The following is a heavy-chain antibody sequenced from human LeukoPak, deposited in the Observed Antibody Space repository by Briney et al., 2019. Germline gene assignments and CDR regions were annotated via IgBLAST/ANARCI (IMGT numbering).Heavy chain of an antibody. CDR1: GGSISNYY. V-gene: IGHV4-59*01. Sequence: PSETLSLTCTVSGGSISNYYWSWIRQPPGKGLEWIGYIYCSGYTNYNPSLKSRVTISVDTSKNQFSLKLSSVTAADTAVYYCASGPDYYHYGMDVWGQGTTVTVSS. J-gene: IGHJ6*02. CDR2: IYCSGYT. CDR3: ASGPDYYHYGMDV.